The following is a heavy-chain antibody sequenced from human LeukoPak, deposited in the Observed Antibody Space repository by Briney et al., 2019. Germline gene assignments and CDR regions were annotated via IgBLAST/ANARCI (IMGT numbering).Heavy chain of an antibody. CDR3: AKDINYDILTGDAFDI. CDR1: GFTFSSYG. D-gene: IGHD3-9*01. J-gene: IGHJ3*02. Sequence: PGGSLRLSCAASGFTFSSYGMHWVRQAPGEGLEWVAVISYDGSNKYYADSVKGRFTISRDNAKNSLYLQMNSLRAEDMALYYCAKDINYDILTGDAFDIWGQGTMVTVSS. V-gene: IGHV3-30*18. CDR2: ISYDGSNK.